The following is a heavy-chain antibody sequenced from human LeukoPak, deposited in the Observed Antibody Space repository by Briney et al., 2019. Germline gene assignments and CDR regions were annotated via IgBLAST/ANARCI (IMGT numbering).Heavy chain of an antibody. CDR1: AFTLSSYW. CDR2: MNSDGSTT. CDR3: GRAAFYSSNWYSSA. Sequence: GSLRLSCAASAFTLSSYWMHWVRQAPGKGLVWVSRMNSDGSTTNYADSVKSRFTISRDNAKNTLYLQMNSLRAEDTAAYYCGRAAFYSSNWYSSAWGQGTLVTVSS. J-gene: IGHJ5*02. D-gene: IGHD6-13*01. V-gene: IGHV3-74*01.